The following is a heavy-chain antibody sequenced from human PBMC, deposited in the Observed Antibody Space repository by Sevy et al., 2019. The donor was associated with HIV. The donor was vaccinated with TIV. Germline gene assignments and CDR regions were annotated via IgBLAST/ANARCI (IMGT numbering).Heavy chain of an antibody. V-gene: IGHV3-7*04. CDR2: IKEDATVK. D-gene: IGHD2-2*02. CDR3: VRAIQSEGSF. Sequence: GGSLRLSCAASGFSLETYWMNWVRQAPGKPLEWVANIKEDATVKYYVDSVKGRFTIFRDNGRNLVYLVMNNLRVEDTALYYCVRAIQSEGSFWGQGTLVTVPQ. J-gene: IGHJ4*02. CDR1: GFSLETYW.